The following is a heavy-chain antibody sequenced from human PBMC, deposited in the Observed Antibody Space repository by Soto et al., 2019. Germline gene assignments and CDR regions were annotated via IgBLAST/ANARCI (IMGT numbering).Heavy chain of an antibody. CDR3: ARMGYYYDSSGYYLSFDY. Sequence: QVQLVQSGAEVKKPGASVKVSCKASGYTFTSYDINWVRQATGQGLEWMGWMNPNSGNTGYAQKFQGRVTMTRNTXXXTXNMELRSLRAEDTAVYYCARMGYYYDSSGYYLSFDYWGQGTLVTVSS. D-gene: IGHD3-22*01. V-gene: IGHV1-8*01. J-gene: IGHJ4*02. CDR2: MNPNSGNT. CDR1: GYTFTSYD.